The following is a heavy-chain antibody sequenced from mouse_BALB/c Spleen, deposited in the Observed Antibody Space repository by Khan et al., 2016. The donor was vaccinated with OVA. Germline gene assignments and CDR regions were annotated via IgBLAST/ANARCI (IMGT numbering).Heavy chain of an antibody. J-gene: IGHJ3*01. CDR3: ARGGFAY. V-gene: IGHV5-15*02. CDR2: ISSVAYSI. Sequence: EVEVVESGGGLVQPGGSRKLSCAASGFTFIDYGMAWVRQTPGKGPEWIAFISSVAYSIYYADTVTGRFTISRENAKNTLYLEMSSLRSDDTAMYYCARGGFAYWGQGTLVTVSA. CDR1: GFTFIDYG.